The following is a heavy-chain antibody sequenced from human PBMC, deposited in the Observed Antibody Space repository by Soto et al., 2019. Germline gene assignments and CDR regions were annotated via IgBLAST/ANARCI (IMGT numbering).Heavy chain of an antibody. J-gene: IGHJ4*02. CDR2: INPNSGGT. CDR3: ARRRGDYYDSSGYHYYFDY. V-gene: IGHV1-2*02. D-gene: IGHD3-22*01. CDR1: GYTFTGYY. Sequence: VASVKVSCKASGYTFTGYYMHWVRQAPGQGLEWMGWINPNSGGTKSAQKFQGRVTMTRDTSISTAYMELSRLRSDDTAVYYCARRRGDYYDSSGYHYYFDYWGQGPLVTVSS.